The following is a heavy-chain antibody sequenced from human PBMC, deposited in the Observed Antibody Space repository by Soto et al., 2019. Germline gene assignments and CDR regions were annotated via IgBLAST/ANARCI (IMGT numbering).Heavy chain of an antibody. Sequence: WETLSLTCTVSGGSISSSSYYWSWIRQPPGQGLEWIGYIYYSGSTNYNPSLKSRVTISVDTSKNQFSLKLSSVTAADTAVYYCARFIAAAGYYYYGMDVWGQGTTVTVSS. D-gene: IGHD6-13*01. V-gene: IGHV4-61*05. CDR1: GGSISSSSYY. CDR3: ARFIAAAGYYYYGMDV. CDR2: IYYSGST. J-gene: IGHJ6*02.